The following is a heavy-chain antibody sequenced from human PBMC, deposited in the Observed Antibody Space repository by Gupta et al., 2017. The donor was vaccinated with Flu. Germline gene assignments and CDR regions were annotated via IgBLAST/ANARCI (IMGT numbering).Heavy chain of an antibody. J-gene: IGHJ6*04. D-gene: IGHD2-2*01. Sequence: QVQLQESGPGLVKPSATLSLTCSVSGGSVISYYWSWIRQPAGKGLEWIGRIYTSGTTNYNPSLKRRVTMSVDTSKNQFSLTVTSVTAADTAVYYCARVSCSTTNSYHAMDAWGKGTTVIVSS. CDR3: ARVSCSTTNSYHAMDA. V-gene: IGHV4-4*07. CDR2: IYTSGTT. CDR1: GGSVISYY.